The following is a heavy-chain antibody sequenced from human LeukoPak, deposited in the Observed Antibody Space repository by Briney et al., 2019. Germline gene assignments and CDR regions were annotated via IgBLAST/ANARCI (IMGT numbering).Heavy chain of an antibody. CDR3: ARGYRVLGPDY. CDR1: GFTFSSYG. D-gene: IGHD5-12*01. Sequence: PGRSLRLSCAASGFTFSSYGMHWVRQATGKGLEWVAVMWYDGSNKYYADSVKGRFTISRDNSKNTLYLQMNSLRAEDTAVYYCARGYRVLGPDYWGQGTLVTVSS. J-gene: IGHJ4*02. CDR2: MWYDGSNK. V-gene: IGHV3-33*01.